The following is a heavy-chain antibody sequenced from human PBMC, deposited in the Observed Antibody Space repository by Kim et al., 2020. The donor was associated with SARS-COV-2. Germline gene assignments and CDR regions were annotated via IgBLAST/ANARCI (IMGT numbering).Heavy chain of an antibody. D-gene: IGHD1-7*01. CDR3: AKESRTGTTIGGKGS. J-gene: IGHJ5*02. V-gene: IGHV3-23*01. Sequence: DSLKGRFTISRDTSKNTLYLQMNSLRAEDTAVYYCAKESRTGTTIGGKGSWGQGTLVTVSS.